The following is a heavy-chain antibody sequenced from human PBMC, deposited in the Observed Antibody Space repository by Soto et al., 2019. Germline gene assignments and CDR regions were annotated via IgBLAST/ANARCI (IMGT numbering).Heavy chain of an antibody. V-gene: IGHV3-23*01. D-gene: IGHD3-22*01. CDR3: AKSLYYYDRNREGAFDA. CDR1: GFMFNYYV. CDR2: MSDNG. Sequence: EVQLLESGGGFVQPGGSLRLSCKASGFMFNYYVMSWVRQAPGKGVEWVSPMSDNGDSVKGRFTISRDNSKNTLYLQMTSLRAEDTAVYYCAKSLYYYDRNREGAFDAWGHGTEVIVSS. J-gene: IGHJ3*01.